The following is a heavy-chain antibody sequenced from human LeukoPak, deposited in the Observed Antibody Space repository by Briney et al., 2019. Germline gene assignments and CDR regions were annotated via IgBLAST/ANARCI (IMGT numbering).Heavy chain of an antibody. V-gene: IGHV1-69*13. CDR3: AERAAASDYYMDV. CDR2: IIPIFRTA. Sequence: ASVKVSCKASGGTFSSYAISWVRQAPGQGLESMGGIIPIFRTAKYAQKFQGRVTITADESTSTAYMALSSLRSEDSSVYYCAERAAASDYYMDVWGKGTTVTVSS. J-gene: IGHJ6*03. D-gene: IGHD2-15*01. CDR1: GGTFSSYA.